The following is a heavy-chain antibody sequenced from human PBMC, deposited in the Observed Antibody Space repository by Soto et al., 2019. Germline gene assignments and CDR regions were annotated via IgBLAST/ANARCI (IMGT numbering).Heavy chain of an antibody. J-gene: IGHJ4*02. Sequence: ASVKVSCKASGYTFTSYDINWVRQATGQGLEWMGWMNPNSGNTGYAQKFQGRVTMTRNTSISTAYMELSSLRSEDTAVYYCARVYSSTRAFIAAAAIIDYWGQGTLVTVSS. CDR3: ARVYSSTRAFIAAAAIIDY. V-gene: IGHV1-8*01. D-gene: IGHD6-13*01. CDR1: GYTFTSYD. CDR2: MNPNSGNT.